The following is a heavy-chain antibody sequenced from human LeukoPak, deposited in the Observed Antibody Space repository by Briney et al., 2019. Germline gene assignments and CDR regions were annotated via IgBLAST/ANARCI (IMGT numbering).Heavy chain of an antibody. V-gene: IGHV3-9*01. CDR2: ISWNSGSI. J-gene: IGHJ4*02. CDR1: GFTFDDYA. Sequence: GGSLRLSCAASGFTFDDYAMHWVRQAPGKGLEWVSGISWNSGSIGYADSVKGRFTISRDNAKNSLYLQMSSLRAEDTALYYCAKDFKPYGSGSYYGYWGQGTLVTVSS. CDR3: AKDFKPYGSGSYYGY. D-gene: IGHD3-10*01.